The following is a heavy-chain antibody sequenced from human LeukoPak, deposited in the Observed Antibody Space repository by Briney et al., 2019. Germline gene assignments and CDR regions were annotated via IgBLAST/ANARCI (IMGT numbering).Heavy chain of an antibody. Sequence: GGSLRLSCAASGFTFSSYEMNWVRQAPGKGLEWVSYISSSGSTIYYADSVKGRFTISRDNAKYSLYLQMNSLRAEDTAVYYCASWEMATTTGFDYWGQGTLVTVPS. V-gene: IGHV3-48*03. D-gene: IGHD5-24*01. CDR2: ISSSGSTI. CDR1: GFTFSSYE. CDR3: ASWEMATTTGFDY. J-gene: IGHJ4*02.